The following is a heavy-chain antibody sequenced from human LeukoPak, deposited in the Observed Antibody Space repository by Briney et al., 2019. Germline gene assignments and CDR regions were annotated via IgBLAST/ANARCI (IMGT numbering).Heavy chain of an antibody. CDR3: ARHLSSRFMAFDI. CDR1: GGSISSHY. V-gene: IGHV4-59*08. J-gene: IGHJ3*02. D-gene: IGHD2/OR15-2a*01. Sequence: SETLSLTCTVSGGSISSHYWSWIRQPPGKGLEWIGYIYYSGSTNYNPSLKSRVTISVDTSKNQFSLKLSSVTAADTAVYYCARHLSSRFMAFDIWGQGTVVTVSS. CDR2: IYYSGST.